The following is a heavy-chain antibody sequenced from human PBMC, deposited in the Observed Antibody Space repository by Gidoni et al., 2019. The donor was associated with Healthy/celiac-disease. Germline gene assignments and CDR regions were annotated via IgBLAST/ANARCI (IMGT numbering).Heavy chain of an antibody. CDR1: GYTFPSYA. D-gene: IGHD6-25*01. J-gene: IGHJ6*02. CDR3: ARGEIAATYYYYGMDV. V-gene: IGHV1-3*01. CDR2: INAGNGNT. Sequence: QVQLVQSGAEVKKPGASVKVSCKASGYTFPSYAMHWVRQAPGQRLEWMGWINAGNGNTKYSQKFQGRVTITRDTSASTAYMELSSLRSEDTAVYYCARGEIAATYYYYGMDVWGQGTTVTVSS.